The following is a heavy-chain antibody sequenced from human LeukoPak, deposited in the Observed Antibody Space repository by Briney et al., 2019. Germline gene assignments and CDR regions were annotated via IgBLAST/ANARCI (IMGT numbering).Heavy chain of an antibody. Sequence: SETLSLTCTVSGCSMNNYYWSWIRQPPGKGLEWIAYIYYTGRSNYNPSLKNRVTLSVDTSKNQFSLRLSSVTAADTVVYYCARLYCGSDCYAFDYGGQGALVTVSS. J-gene: IGHJ4*02. D-gene: IGHD2-21*02. V-gene: IGHV4-59*01. CDR1: GCSMNNYY. CDR2: IYYTGRS. CDR3: ARLYCGSDCYAFDY.